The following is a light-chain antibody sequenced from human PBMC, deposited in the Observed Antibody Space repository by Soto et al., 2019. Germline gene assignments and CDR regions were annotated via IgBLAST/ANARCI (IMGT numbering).Light chain of an antibody. V-gene: IGLV6-57*02. CDR3: QSYDSSTHVV. CDR1: SGSIASNY. CDR2: EDN. J-gene: IGLJ2*01. Sequence: NFMLTQPHSVSESPGKTVTISCTGSSGSIASNYVQWYQQRPGSAPTTVIYEDNQRPSGVPDRFSGSIDSSSNSASLTISGLNTEDEADYYCQSYDSSTHVVFGGGTKVTVL.